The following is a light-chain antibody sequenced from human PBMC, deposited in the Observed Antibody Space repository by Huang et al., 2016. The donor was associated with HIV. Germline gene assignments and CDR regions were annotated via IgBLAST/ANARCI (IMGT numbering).Light chain of an antibody. Sequence: DIQMTQSPSSLSASVGDRVTITCQASQDISTYLNWYQQKPGKAPKVLIYAASNLETGVPSRFSGSGSGTSFTVTINSLQPEDIATYYCQQYDNLPITFGQGTRLEI. J-gene: IGKJ5*01. V-gene: IGKV1-33*01. CDR3: QQYDNLPIT. CDR1: QDISTY. CDR2: AAS.